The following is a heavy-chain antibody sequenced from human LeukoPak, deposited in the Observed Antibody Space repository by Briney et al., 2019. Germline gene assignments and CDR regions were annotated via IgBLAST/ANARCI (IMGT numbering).Heavy chain of an antibody. Sequence: PGGSLRLSCAVSGFTFSTKSMNWVRQAPGKGLEWVSYITADSGTTYYADSVKGRFTISRDTSKNTLYPQMNSLRAEDTAVYYCARERVYYDSSGYYKDPSVWFDPWGQGTLVTVSS. CDR2: ITADSGTT. D-gene: IGHD3-22*01. V-gene: IGHV3-48*01. CDR1: GFTFSTKS. J-gene: IGHJ5*02. CDR3: ARERVYYDSSGYYKDPSVWFDP.